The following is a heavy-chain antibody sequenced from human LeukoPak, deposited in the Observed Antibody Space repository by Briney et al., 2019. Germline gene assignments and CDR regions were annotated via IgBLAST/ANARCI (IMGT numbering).Heavy chain of an antibody. Sequence: GGSLRLSCAASGFTFSSYAMSWVRQAPGKGLEWVSAISGSGGSTYYADSVKGRFTISRDNSKNTLYLQMNSLRAEDTAVYYCAKVALWFGELLSDFDYWGQVTLVTVSS. CDR3: AKVALWFGELLSDFDY. J-gene: IGHJ4*02. CDR2: ISGSGGST. D-gene: IGHD3-10*01. CDR1: GFTFSSYA. V-gene: IGHV3-23*01.